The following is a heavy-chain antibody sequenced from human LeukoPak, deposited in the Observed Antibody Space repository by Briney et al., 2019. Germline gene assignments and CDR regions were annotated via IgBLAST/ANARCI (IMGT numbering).Heavy chain of an antibody. CDR1: VGSLRGYY. CDR3: ARVEGLLRAVAGTIDY. J-gene: IGHJ4*02. CDR2: INHSRST. V-gene: IGHV4-34*01. D-gene: IGHD6-19*01. Sequence: SETLSLTCAVYVGSLRGYYWSSVRQPPGQGLEWSGEINHSRSTNDNPSLKSRDTISVDTSKHQYSLKLGSVTASDTAVYYCARVEGLLRAVAGTIDYWGQGTLVTVSS.